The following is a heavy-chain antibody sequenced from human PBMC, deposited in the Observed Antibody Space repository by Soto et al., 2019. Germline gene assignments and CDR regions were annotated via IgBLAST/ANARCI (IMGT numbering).Heavy chain of an antibody. J-gene: IGHJ6*02. CDR1: GGSISSYY. Sequence: SETLSLTCTVSGGSISSYYWSWIRQPPGKGLEWIGYIYYSGSTNYNPSLKSRVTISVDTSKNQFSLKLSSVTAADTAVYYCARQGGRRYYGSGSYYYGMDVWGQGTTVTVSS. V-gene: IGHV4-59*08. CDR2: IYYSGST. D-gene: IGHD3-10*01. CDR3: ARQGGRRYYGSGSYYYGMDV.